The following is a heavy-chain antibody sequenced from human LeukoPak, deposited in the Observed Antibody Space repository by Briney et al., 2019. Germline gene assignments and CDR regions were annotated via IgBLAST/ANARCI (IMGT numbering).Heavy chain of an antibody. CDR1: GFTFSSYG. J-gene: IGHJ4*02. CDR2: ISGSGGST. CDR3: AKDRAPNDYGDYTPIDY. Sequence: QPGGSLRPSRAASGFTFSSYGMSWVRQAPGKGLEWVSAISGSGGSTYYADSVKGRFTVSRDNSKNTLYLQMNSLRAEGTAVYYCAKDRAPNDYGDYTPIDYWGQGTLVTVSS. D-gene: IGHD4-17*01. V-gene: IGHV3-23*01.